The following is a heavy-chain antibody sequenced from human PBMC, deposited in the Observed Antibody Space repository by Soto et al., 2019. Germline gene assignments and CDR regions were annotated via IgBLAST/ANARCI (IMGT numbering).Heavy chain of an antibody. CDR2: INHSGST. CDR3: ARLLPFIAVAGTNAFDI. Sequence: QVQLQQWGAGLLKPSETLSLTCAVYGGSFSGYYWSWIRQPPGKGLEWIVEINHSGSTNYNPSLKSRVTISVDTSKNQFSLKLSSVTAADTAVYYCARLLPFIAVAGTNAFDIWGQGTMVTVSS. CDR1: GGSFSGYY. V-gene: IGHV4-34*01. J-gene: IGHJ3*02. D-gene: IGHD6-19*01.